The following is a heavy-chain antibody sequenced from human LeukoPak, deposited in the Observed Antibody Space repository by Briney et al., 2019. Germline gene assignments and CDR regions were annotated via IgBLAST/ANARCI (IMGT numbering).Heavy chain of an antibody. V-gene: IGHV1-8*03. CDR2: MNPNSGNT. J-gene: IGHJ4*02. CDR1: GYTFTSYD. D-gene: IGHD1-20*01. Sequence: ASVKVSCKASGYTFTSYDINWVRQATGQGLEWMGWMNPNSGNTGYAQKFQGRVTITRNTSISTAYMELSSLRSEDTAVYYCAREVDHNWNFDYRGQGTLVTVSS. CDR3: AREVDHNWNFDY.